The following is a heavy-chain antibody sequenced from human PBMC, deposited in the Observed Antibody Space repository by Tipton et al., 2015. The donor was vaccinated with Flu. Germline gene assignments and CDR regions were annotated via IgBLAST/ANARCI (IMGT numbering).Heavy chain of an antibody. D-gene: IGHD6-19*01. Sequence: QLVQSGAEVKKPGESLKISCKGSGFTFSSNWIGWARQMPGRGLEWMGIIYPGDSDTRYSPSFQGQVTISADKSISTAYLKWSSLKASDTAMYYCARQGTGSGWATFGYWGQGTLVTVSS. CDR1: GFTFSSNW. J-gene: IGHJ4*02. CDR2: IYPGDSDT. CDR3: ARQGTGSGWATFGY. V-gene: IGHV5-51*01.